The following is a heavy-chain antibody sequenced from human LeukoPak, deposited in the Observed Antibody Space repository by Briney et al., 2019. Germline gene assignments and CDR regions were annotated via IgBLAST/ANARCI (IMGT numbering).Heavy chain of an antibody. J-gene: IGHJ4*02. CDR3: ARAADWGSRYFDY. CDR2: INHSGST. Sequence: SETLSLTCAVYGGSFSGYYWSWIRQPPGKGLEWIGEINHSGSTNYNPSLKSRVTISVDTSKNQFSLKLSSVTAADTAVYYCARAADWGSRYFDYWRQGTLVTVSS. CDR1: GGSFSGYY. D-gene: IGHD7-27*01. V-gene: IGHV4-34*01.